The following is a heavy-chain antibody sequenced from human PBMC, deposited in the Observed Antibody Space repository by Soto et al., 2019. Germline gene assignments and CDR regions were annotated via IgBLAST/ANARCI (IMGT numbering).Heavy chain of an antibody. CDR2: IGTAGDT. V-gene: IGHV3-13*01. D-gene: IGHD4-17*01. J-gene: IGHJ6*02. CDR1: GFTFSSYD. CDR3: ARLSLRYYYYGMDV. Sequence: GVLRLSCAASGFTFSSYDMHWVRQATGKGLEWVSAIGTAGDTYYPGSVKGRFTISRENAKNSLYLQMNSLRAEDTAVYYCARLSLRYYYYGMDVWGQGTTVTVSS.